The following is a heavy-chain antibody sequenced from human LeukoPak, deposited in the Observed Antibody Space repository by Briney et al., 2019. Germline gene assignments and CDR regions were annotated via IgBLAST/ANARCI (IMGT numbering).Heavy chain of an antibody. V-gene: IGHV4-59*12. CDR1: GGSISSYY. J-gene: IGHJ4*02. CDR3: AREVIAVAGLPSYYFDY. CDR2: IYYSGST. Sequence: PSETLSLTCTVSGGSISSYYWSWIRQPPGKGLEWIGYIYYSGSTNYNPSLKSRVTISVDTSKNQFSLKLSSVTAADTAVYYCAREVIAVAGLPSYYFDYWGQGTLVTVSS. D-gene: IGHD6-19*01.